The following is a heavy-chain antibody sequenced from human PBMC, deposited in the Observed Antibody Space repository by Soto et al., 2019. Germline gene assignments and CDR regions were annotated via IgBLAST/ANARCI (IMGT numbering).Heavy chain of an antibody. Sequence: ASVKGSCKVSGYTLTELSMHWVRQAPGKVLEWMGGFDPEDGETIYAQKFQGRVTMTEDTSTDTAYMELSSLRSEDTAVYYCATLKYYYDSSGLSVDAFDIWGQGTMVTVSS. D-gene: IGHD3-22*01. CDR3: ATLKYYYDSSGLSVDAFDI. V-gene: IGHV1-24*01. J-gene: IGHJ3*02. CDR2: FDPEDGET. CDR1: GYTLTELS.